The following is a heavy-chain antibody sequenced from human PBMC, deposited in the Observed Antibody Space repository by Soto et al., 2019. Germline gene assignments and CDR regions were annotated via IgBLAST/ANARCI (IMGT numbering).Heavy chain of an antibody. CDR2: ISGSGGET. V-gene: IGHV3-23*01. J-gene: IGHJ4*02. Sequence: GGSLRTSCTAYGFTYSIYAMAWVRQAPGKGLEWVSAISGSGGETYYADSVRGRFTISRDNTKNTVYLQMTNLRAEDTAVYYCAKEIAVAVATPPEYWGQGTLVTVSS. CDR1: GFTYSIYA. CDR3: AKEIAVAVATPPEY. D-gene: IGHD5-12*01.